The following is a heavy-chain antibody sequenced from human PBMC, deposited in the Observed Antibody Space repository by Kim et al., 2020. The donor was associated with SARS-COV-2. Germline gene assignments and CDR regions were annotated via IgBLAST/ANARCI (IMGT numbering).Heavy chain of an antibody. CDR2: IRSKAYGGTT. CDR3: TRDDFWSGYPTY. J-gene: IGHJ4*02. D-gene: IGHD3-3*01. V-gene: IGHV3-49*03. Sequence: GGSLRLSCTASGFTFGDYAMSWFRQAPGKGLEWVGFIRSKAYGGTTEYAASVKGRFTISRDDSKSVAYLQMNSLKTEDTAVYYCTRDDFWSGYPTYWGRGTLVTVSS. CDR1: GFTFGDYA.